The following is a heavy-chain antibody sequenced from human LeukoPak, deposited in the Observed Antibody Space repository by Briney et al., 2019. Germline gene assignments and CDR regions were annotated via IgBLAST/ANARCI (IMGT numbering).Heavy chain of an antibody. CDR2: IYYSGST. J-gene: IGHJ4*02. Sequence: EPSETLSLTCTVSGGSISSGDYYWSWIRQPPGKGLEWIGYIYYSGSTNYNPSLKSRVTISVDTSKNQFSLKLSSVTAADTAVYYCARLSYYDSSGYSHPLFDYWGQGTLVTVSS. V-gene: IGHV4-61*08. CDR3: ARLSYYDSSGYSHPLFDY. CDR1: GGSISSGDYY. D-gene: IGHD3-22*01.